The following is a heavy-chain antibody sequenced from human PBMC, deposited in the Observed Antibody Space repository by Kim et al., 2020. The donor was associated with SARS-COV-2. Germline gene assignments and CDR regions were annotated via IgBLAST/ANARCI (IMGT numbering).Heavy chain of an antibody. Sequence: GGSLRLSCAASGFTFSSYAMSWVRQAPGKGLEWVSAISGSGGSTYYADSVKGRFTISRDNSKNTLYLQMNSLRAEDTAVYYCXKESPKHSSSSDTFQHWGXGTLXTVSS. CDR2: ISGSGGST. V-gene: IGHV3-23*01. D-gene: IGHD6-13*01. J-gene: IGHJ1*01. CDR3: XKESPKHSSSSDTFQH. CDR1: GFTFSSYA.